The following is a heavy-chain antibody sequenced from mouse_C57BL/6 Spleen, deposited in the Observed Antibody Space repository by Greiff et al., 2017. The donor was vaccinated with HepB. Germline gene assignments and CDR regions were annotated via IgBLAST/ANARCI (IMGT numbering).Heavy chain of an antibody. Sequence: VKLVESGPGLVAPSQSLSITCTVSGFSLTSYAISWVRQPPGKGLEWLGVIWTGGGTNYNSALKSRLSISKDNSKIQVFLKMNSLQTDDTARYYCARKWDGYGSSYEGFDYWGQGTTLTVSS. CDR1: GFSLTSYA. D-gene: IGHD1-1*01. CDR3: ARKWDGYGSSYEGFDY. J-gene: IGHJ2*01. CDR2: IWTGGGT. V-gene: IGHV2-9-1*01.